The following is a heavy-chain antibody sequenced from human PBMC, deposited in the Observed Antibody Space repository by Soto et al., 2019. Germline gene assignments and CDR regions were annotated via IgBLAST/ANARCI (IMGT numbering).Heavy chain of an antibody. V-gene: IGHV4-34*01. J-gene: IGHJ6*02. CDR2: IKHSGST. D-gene: IGHD6-6*01. CDR3: ARGVLNSSSSDYYYCSYGMDV. CDR1: GGSFSGYY. Sequence: QVQLQQWGAGLLKPSETLSLTCAVYGGSFSGYYWSWIRQPPGKGLEWIGEIKHSGSTNYNPSLKRRVPISVDTSKNQFSLKLSSVTAAGTAVYYRARGVLNSSSSDYYYCSYGMDVWGQGTTVTVSS.